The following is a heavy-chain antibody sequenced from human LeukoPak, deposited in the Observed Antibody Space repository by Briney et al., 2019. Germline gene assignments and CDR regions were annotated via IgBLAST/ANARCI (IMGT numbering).Heavy chain of an antibody. D-gene: IGHD7-27*01. J-gene: IGHJ4*02. CDR1: GFSISSYA. CDR2: ISGGGEAA. Sequence: PGGSLRLSCAASGFSISSYAMSWVRQAPGKGLEWVSAISGGGEAAWYADSVKGRFTVSRDNSRNTLYLQMSSLRVDDTAAYYCVKDILGFDRPFDSWGQGTLVTVSS. V-gene: IGHV3-23*01. CDR3: VKDILGFDRPFDS.